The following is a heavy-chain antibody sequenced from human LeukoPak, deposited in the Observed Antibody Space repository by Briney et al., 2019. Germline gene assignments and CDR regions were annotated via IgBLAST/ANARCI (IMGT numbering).Heavy chain of an antibody. J-gene: IGHJ4*02. V-gene: IGHV3-48*01. CDR3: ARRFDS. CDR1: GFSFTAYS. CDR2: IGPGGDI. Sequence: GGSLRLSCVASGFSFTAYSMNWVRQAPGRGLEWISYIGPGGDIYYADSVTGRFTVSQDIAKNSLYLQMNGLRVGDTAVYYCARRFDSWGQGTLVTVSS.